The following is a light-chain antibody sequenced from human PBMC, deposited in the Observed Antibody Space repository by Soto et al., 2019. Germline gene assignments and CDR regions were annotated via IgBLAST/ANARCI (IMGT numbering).Light chain of an antibody. V-gene: IGKV1-5*03. CDR1: QNIRSR. CDR3: QQYNSWPTIT. J-gene: IGKJ5*01. CDR2: KAS. Sequence: DFQMTQSPSIQSASVGASVTITCRARQNIRSRLAWFQQKPGKAPKLLIYKASRLESGVPSRFSGSGCETEFTLTIRSLQSEDLAFYYGQQYNSWPTITFGQGTRLEIK.